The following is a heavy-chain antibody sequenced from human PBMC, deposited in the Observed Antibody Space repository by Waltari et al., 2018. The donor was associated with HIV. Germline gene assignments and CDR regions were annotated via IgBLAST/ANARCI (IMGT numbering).Heavy chain of an antibody. V-gene: IGHV3-74*01. J-gene: IGHJ4*02. CDR1: GFGFPSSW. CDR2: INTDGTYT. D-gene: IGHD1-1*01. Sequence: EVRLEESGGGLVQPGGSLRLSCAASGFGFPSSWVHWVRQVPGKRPEWVSRINTDGTYTNYADAVRGRFSNSRDNAKNTLYLQMNSLKVEDTAVYFCAVPRCNRANCHFASWGQGTLVTVSS. CDR3: AVPRCNRANCHFAS.